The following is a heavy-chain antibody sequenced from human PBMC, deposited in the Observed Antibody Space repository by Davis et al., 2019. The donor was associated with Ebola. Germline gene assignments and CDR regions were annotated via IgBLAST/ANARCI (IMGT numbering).Heavy chain of an antibody. CDR3: AREYYDILTGYSQGYYYYGMDV. D-gene: IGHD3-9*01. Sequence: PGGSLRLSCAASGFTFSSYWMHWVRQAPGKGLVWVSRINSDGSSTSYADSVKGRFTISRDNAKNTLYLQMNSLRAEDTAVYYCAREYYDILTGYSQGYYYYGMDVWGQGTTVTVSS. CDR1: GFTFSSYW. J-gene: IGHJ6*02. CDR2: INSDGSST. V-gene: IGHV3-74*01.